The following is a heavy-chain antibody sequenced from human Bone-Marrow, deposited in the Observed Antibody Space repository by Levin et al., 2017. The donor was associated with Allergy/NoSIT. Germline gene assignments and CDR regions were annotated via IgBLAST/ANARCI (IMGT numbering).Heavy chain of an antibody. Sequence: ASVKVSCKASGYTFIAYNLHWVRQAPGQGLEWMAWLNPNSGATKNAQKFQGRVSMTWDTSVATAYMELSRLRSDDTAVYYCARGFHSGYDYPYNWFGPWGQGTLVTVSS. J-gene: IGHJ5*02. CDR3: ARGFHSGYDYPYNWFGP. CDR2: LNPNSGAT. V-gene: IGHV1-2*02. CDR1: GYTFIAYN. D-gene: IGHD5-12*01.